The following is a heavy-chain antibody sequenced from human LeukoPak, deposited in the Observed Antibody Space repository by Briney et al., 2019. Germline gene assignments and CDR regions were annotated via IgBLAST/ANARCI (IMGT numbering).Heavy chain of an antibody. V-gene: IGHV1-24*01. Sequence: ASVKVSCKVSGYTLTELSMHWVRQAPGKGLEWMGGFDPEDGETIYAQKFQGRVTMTEDTSTDTAYVELSSLRSEDTAVYYCATLDYGGNSGIYYYYYGMDVWGQGTTVTVSS. CDR3: ATLDYGGNSGIYYYYYGMDV. D-gene: IGHD4-23*01. CDR1: GYTLTELS. J-gene: IGHJ6*02. CDR2: FDPEDGET.